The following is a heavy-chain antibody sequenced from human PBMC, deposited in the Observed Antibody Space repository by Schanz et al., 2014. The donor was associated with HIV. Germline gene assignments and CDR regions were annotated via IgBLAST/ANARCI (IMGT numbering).Heavy chain of an antibody. D-gene: IGHD6-13*01. V-gene: IGHV3-11*01. CDR3: ASRGGSSWYENWFDP. CDR2: ISSSGRTI. CDR1: GFIFSDYY. J-gene: IGHJ5*02. Sequence: QVQLVESGGGLVKPGGSLRLSCAVSGFIFSDYYMSWIRQAPGKGLEGVSYISSSGRTIYYADSVKGRFTISRDNAKNSLYLQMNSLRVEDTAVYYCASRGGSSWYENWFDPWGQGTLVTVSS.